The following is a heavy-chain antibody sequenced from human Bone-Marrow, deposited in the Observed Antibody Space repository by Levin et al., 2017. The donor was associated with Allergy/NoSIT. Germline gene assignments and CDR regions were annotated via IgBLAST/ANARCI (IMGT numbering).Heavy chain of an antibody. CDR3: AKTFSYTDAFDI. J-gene: IGHJ3*02. CDR2: ISGSAGST. V-gene: IGHV3-23*01. Sequence: GGSLRLSCAASGFIFSSYAMNWVRQAPGKGLEWVSDISGSAGSTNYADSVKGRFTISRDNSKNTLYLQMNSLRDEDTALYYCAKTFSYTDAFDIWGPGTMVIVSS. D-gene: IGHD2/OR15-2a*01. CDR1: GFIFSSYA.